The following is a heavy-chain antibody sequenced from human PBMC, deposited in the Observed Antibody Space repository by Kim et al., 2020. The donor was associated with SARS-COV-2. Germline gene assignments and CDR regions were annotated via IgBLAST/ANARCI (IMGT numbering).Heavy chain of an antibody. CDR2: IKSKTDGGTT. CDR3: TTDERYCSSTSCYSGKQSYYYYSGMDV. D-gene: IGHD2-2*02. Sequence: GGSLRLSCAASGFTFSNAWMSWVRQAPGKGLEWVGRIKSKTDGGTTDYAAPVKGRFTISRDDSKNTLYLQMNSLKTEDTAVYYCTTDERYCSSTSCYSGKQSYYYYSGMDVWGQGTTVTVSS. V-gene: IGHV3-15*01. J-gene: IGHJ6*02. CDR1: GFTFSNAW.